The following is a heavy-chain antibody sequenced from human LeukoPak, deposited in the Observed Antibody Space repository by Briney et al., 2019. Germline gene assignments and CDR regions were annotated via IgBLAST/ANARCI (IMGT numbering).Heavy chain of an antibody. CDR3: ARGGLPSNG. Sequence: ASVKVSCKASGYTFTSYEIHWVRQATGQGLEWMGWMNPNSGNTGYAQKFQGRVTMTRDTSISTAYMELSSLRSGDTAVYYCARGGLPSNGWGQGTLVTVSS. J-gene: IGHJ4*02. V-gene: IGHV1-8*01. D-gene: IGHD6-19*01. CDR2: MNPNSGNT. CDR1: GYTFTSYE.